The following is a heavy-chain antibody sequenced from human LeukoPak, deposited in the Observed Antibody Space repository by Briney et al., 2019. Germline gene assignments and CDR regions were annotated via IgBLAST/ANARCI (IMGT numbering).Heavy chain of an antibody. Sequence: ASVKVSCKASGYTFTSYYMHWVRQAPGQGLEWMGIINPSGGSTSYAQKFQGRVTMTRDTSTSTVYMELSSLRSEDTAVYYCARGRISSGWPPYYFDYWGQGTLVTVSS. D-gene: IGHD6-19*01. CDR3: ARGRISSGWPPYYFDY. CDR1: GYTFTSYY. CDR2: INPSGGST. V-gene: IGHV1-46*01. J-gene: IGHJ4*02.